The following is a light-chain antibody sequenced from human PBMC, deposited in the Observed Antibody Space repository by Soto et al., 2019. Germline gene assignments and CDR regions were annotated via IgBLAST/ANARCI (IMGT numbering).Light chain of an antibody. J-gene: IGKJ1*01. CDR3: QQYNNWPPDRT. CDR1: QSVGSN. V-gene: IGKV3-15*01. Sequence: EIVMTQSPATLSVSPGERATLSCRASQSVGSNLAWYQLKPGQAPRLLIYGASTRAAGMPARFSGSGSGTDFTLTISSLQSEDFAIYFCQQYNNWPPDRTFGQGTKVEIK. CDR2: GAS.